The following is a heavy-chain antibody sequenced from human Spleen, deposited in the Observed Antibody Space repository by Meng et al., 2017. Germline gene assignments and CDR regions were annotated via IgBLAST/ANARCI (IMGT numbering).Heavy chain of an antibody. Sequence: SLKISCAASGFTFDDLAMHWVRQAPGKGLEWVSGISWNSDSIAYADPVKGRFTISRDNAKNSLYLQMNSLRAEDTALYYCAKDSPLDALDFWGQGTMVTVSS. CDR2: ISWNSDSI. CDR3: AKDSPLDALDF. V-gene: IGHV3-9*01. CDR1: GFTFDDLA. J-gene: IGHJ3*01.